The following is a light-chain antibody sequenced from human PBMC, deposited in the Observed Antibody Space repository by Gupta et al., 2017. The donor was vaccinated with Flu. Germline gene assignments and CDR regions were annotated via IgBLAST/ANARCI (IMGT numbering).Light chain of an antibody. J-gene: IGLJ2*01. Sequence: QSALTQPSSVSGSPGQSITISCTGTSSDVGGYDYVSWYQQHPGKAPKLIIDDVTNRPSGVSNRVSGYKSGNTASLTISGLKAEDEAEYYCRAYKGTTLDVVFGGGTKLTVL. CDR3: RAYKGTTLDVV. CDR2: DVT. V-gene: IGLV2-14*01. CDR1: SSDVGGYDY.